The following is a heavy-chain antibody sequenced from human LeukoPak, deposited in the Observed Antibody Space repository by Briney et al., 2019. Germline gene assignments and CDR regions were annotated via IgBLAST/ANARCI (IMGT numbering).Heavy chain of an antibody. D-gene: IGHD2-15*01. Sequence: GGSLRLSCVGSGFTFSDAWMSWVRQAPGKGLEWVGRIKSKSDGGTIDYAAPVKGRFTISRDDSRNTLHLQMNSLKTEDTAVYYCTTRRQDGWWGQGTLVTVS. CDR2: IKSKSDGGTI. V-gene: IGHV3-15*01. CDR3: TTRRQDGW. J-gene: IGHJ4*02. CDR1: GFTFSDAW.